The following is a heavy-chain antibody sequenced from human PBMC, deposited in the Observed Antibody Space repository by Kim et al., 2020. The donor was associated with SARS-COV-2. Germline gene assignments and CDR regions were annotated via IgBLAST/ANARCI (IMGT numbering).Heavy chain of an antibody. D-gene: IGHD1-26*01. CDR2: ISYDGSNK. J-gene: IGHJ3*02. V-gene: IGHV3-30*18. CDR3: AKVSSRGSHLGPFDI. Sequence: GGSLRLSCAASGFTFSSYGMHWVRQAPGKGLEWVAVISYDGSNKYYADSVKGRFTISRDNSKNTLYLQMNSLRAEDTAVYYCAKVSSRGSHLGPFDIWGQGTMVTVSS. CDR1: GFTFSSYG.